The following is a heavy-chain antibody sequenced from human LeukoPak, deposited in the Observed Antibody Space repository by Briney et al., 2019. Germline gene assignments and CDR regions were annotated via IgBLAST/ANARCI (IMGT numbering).Heavy chain of an antibody. CDR2: ISSSSSYI. J-gene: IGHJ5*02. Sequence: GGSLRLSCAAPGFTFSSYSMNWVRQAPGKGLEWASSISSSSSYIYYADSVKGRFTISRDNAKNSLYLQMNSLRAEDTAVYYCARAGYYYDSSGYLDWFDPWGQGTLVTVSS. D-gene: IGHD3-22*01. CDR1: GFTFSSYS. V-gene: IGHV3-21*01. CDR3: ARAGYYYDSSGYLDWFDP.